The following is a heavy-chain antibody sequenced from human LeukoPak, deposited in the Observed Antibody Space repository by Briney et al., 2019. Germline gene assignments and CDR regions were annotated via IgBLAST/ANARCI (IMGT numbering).Heavy chain of an antibody. J-gene: IGHJ4*02. Sequence: WASVRVSCTASGYTLTSYGISWVRQAPGQGLEWMGWISAYNGNTNYAQKLQGRVTMTTDTSTSTAYMELRSLRSDDTAVYYCARSPVDTAMAIPDYWGQGTLVTVSS. V-gene: IGHV1-18*01. CDR3: ARSPVDTAMAIPDY. CDR2: ISAYNGNT. D-gene: IGHD5-18*01. CDR1: GYTLTSYG.